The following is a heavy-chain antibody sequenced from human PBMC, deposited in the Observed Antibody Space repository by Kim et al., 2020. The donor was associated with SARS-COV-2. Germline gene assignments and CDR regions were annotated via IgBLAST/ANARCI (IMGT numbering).Heavy chain of an antibody. Sequence: YHPSLKSRVTISVYTSKNQFSLNLSSVTAADTAVYCCARGYSYGFGGMDVWGQGTTVTVSS. J-gene: IGHJ6*02. CDR3: ARGYSYGFGGMDV. V-gene: IGHV4-30-2*04. D-gene: IGHD5-18*01.